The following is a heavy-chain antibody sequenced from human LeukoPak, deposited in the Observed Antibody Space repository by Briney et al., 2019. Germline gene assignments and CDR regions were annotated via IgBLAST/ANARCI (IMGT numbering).Heavy chain of an antibody. V-gene: IGHV3-49*04. J-gene: IGHJ4*02. D-gene: IGHD3-22*01. Sequence: GGSLRLSCTTSGFTFGDYAMSWVRQAPGKGLEWVGFIRSKGYGGTTEYAASVKGRFTISRDDSKSIAYLQMNSLKTEDTAVCYCQTYYYDTSGYYYIDQWGQGTLVTVSS. CDR2: IRSKGYGGTT. CDR1: GFTFGDYA. CDR3: QTYYYDTSGYYYIDQ.